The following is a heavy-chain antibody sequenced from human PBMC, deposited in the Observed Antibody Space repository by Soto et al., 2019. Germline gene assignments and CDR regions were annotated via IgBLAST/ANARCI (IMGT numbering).Heavy chain of an antibody. Sequence: PSETLSLTGTVSGGSISSSSYYWGWIRQPPGKGLEWIGSIYYSGSTYYNPSLKSRVTISVDTSKNQFSLKLSSVTAADTAVYYCVRRAVNYYGSGSRLDYWGQGTRVSVSS. CDR2: IYYSGST. V-gene: IGHV4-39*01. D-gene: IGHD3-10*01. CDR3: VRRAVNYYGSGSRLDY. CDR1: GGSISSSSYY. J-gene: IGHJ4*02.